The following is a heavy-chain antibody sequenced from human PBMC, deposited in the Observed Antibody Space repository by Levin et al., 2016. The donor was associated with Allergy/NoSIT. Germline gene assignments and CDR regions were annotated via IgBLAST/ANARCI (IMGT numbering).Heavy chain of an antibody. Sequence: SETLSLTCAVSGYSISSGYYWGWIRQPPGKGLEWIGSIDHGASTYYNPSLKSRVTISVDTSKNQFSLKLSSVTAADTAVYYCARDRYCSGGSCWPIHFDSWGQGTLVTVSS. J-gene: IGHJ4*02. V-gene: IGHV4-38-2*02. CDR2: IDHGAST. CDR1: GYSISSGYY. D-gene: IGHD2-15*01. CDR3: ARDRYCSGGSCWPIHFDS.